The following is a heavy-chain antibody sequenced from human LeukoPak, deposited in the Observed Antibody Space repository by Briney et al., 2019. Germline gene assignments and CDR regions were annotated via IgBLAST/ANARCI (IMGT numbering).Heavy chain of an antibody. Sequence: ASVKVSCKAFGGTFSSYAISWVRQAPGQGLEWMGGIIPIFGTANYAQKFQGRVTITADESTSTAYMELSSLRSEDTAVYYCARGAKGQVVITEPNAFDIWGQGTMVTVSS. CDR2: IIPIFGTA. CDR3: ARGAKGQVVITEPNAFDI. CDR1: GGTFSSYA. V-gene: IGHV1-69*13. D-gene: IGHD3-22*01. J-gene: IGHJ3*02.